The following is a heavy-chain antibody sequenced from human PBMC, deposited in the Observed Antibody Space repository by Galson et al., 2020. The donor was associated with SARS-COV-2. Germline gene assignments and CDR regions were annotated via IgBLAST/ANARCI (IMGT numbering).Heavy chain of an antibody. CDR1: GFTFSSYD. CDR3: ARGGVAGTVYYYRGMDV. V-gene: IGHV3-13*04. D-gene: IGHD6-19*01. J-gene: IGHJ6*02. Sequence: GESLKISCAASGFTFSSYDMHWVRQPTGKGLEWVSVIDTADKTYYPGSVKGRFTISRDNAKNSLYLEMNSLRAGDTAVYYCARGGVAGTVYYYRGMDVWGQGTTVTVSS. CDR2: IDTADKT.